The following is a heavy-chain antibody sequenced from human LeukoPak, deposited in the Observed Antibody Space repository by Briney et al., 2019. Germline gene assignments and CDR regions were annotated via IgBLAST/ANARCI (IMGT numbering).Heavy chain of an antibody. D-gene: IGHD1-26*01. J-gene: IGHJ4*02. CDR1: GFTFDDYA. Sequence: GGSLRLSCAASGFTFDDYAMHWVRQAPGKGLEWVSGISWNSGSIGYADSVKGRFTISRDNAKNSLYLQMNSLRAEDTAVYYCATYKNIVGATPLDYWGQGTLVTVSS. CDR3: ATYKNIVGATPLDY. CDR2: ISWNSGSI. V-gene: IGHV3-9*01.